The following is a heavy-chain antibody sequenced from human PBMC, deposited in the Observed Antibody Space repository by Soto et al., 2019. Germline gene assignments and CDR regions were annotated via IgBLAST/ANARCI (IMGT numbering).Heavy chain of an antibody. J-gene: IGHJ6*02. V-gene: IGHV1-24*01. D-gene: IGHD6-13*01. CDR2: FDPEDGET. CDR3: ASSLNHSGIAAADYYYYGMDV. Sequence: ASVKVSCKVSGYTLTELSMHWVRQAPGKGLEWMGGFDPEDGETIYAQKFQGRVTMTEDTSTDTAYMELSSLRSEDTAVYYCASSLNHSGIAAADYYYYGMDVWGQGTTVTVSS. CDR1: GYTLTELS.